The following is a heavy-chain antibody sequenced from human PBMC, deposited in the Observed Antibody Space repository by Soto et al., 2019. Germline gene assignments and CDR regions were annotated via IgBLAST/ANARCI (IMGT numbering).Heavy chain of an antibody. J-gene: IGHJ4*02. Sequence: QITLKESGPTMVNPTQTLTVTCTFSGFSLSTSGAGVGWIRKSPGKAPEWLALISWKDEKSYNTGLKSRLTITMDTSKNQLVLTMTDLDPVDTATYFCAHRDGGNYYSWYFESWGQGTLVTVSS. D-gene: IGHD1-26*01. CDR2: ISWKDEK. V-gene: IGHV2-5*01. CDR3: AHRDGGNYYSWYFES. CDR1: GFSLSTSGAG.